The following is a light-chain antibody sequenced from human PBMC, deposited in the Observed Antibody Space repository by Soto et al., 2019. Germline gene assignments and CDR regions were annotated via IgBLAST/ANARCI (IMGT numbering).Light chain of an antibody. J-gene: IGKJ5*01. Sequence: DIQMTQSPSTLSATAGDRVTITCRASQSISAWLAWYQQKPGKAPRLLIYKASTLEIGVPSRFSGSGSGTEFTLTISSLQPDDFATYYCQQYNSYLITFGQGTRLEIK. V-gene: IGKV1-5*03. CDR2: KAS. CDR3: QQYNSYLIT. CDR1: QSISAW.